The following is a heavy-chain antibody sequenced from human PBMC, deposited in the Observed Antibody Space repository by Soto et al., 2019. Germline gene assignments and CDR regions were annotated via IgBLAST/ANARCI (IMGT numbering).Heavy chain of an antibody. J-gene: IGHJ5*02. D-gene: IGHD3-10*01. CDR2: IYY. CDR1: GGSISSGGYY. Sequence: SETLSLTCTDSGGSISSGGYYWSWIRQHPGKGLEWIGYIYYNPSLKSRVAISVDTSKNQFSLKLSSVTAADTAVYYCARSVTPWGQGTLVTVSS. CDR3: ARSVTP. V-gene: IGHV4-31*03.